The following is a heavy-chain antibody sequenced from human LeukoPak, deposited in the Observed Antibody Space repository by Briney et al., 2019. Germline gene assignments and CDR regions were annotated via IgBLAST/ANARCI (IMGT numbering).Heavy chain of an antibody. CDR1: GFTFSSYS. Sequence: GGSLRLSCAASGFTFSSYSMNWVRQAPGKGLEWVSSISSSSSYIYYADSVKGRFTISRDNAKNSLYLQMNSLRAEDTALYHCARGYYYDSSGYIYYYYGMDVWGQGTTVTVSS. V-gene: IGHV3-21*04. D-gene: IGHD3-22*01. CDR3: ARGYYYDSSGYIYYYYGMDV. CDR2: ISSSSSYI. J-gene: IGHJ6*02.